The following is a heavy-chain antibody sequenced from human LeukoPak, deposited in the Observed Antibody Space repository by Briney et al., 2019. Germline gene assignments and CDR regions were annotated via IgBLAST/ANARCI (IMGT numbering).Heavy chain of an antibody. CDR2: IKEDGSEK. V-gene: IGHV3-7*04. D-gene: IGHD1-26*01. J-gene: IGHJ5*02. CDR1: GFTFSTYW. Sequence: PGGSLRLSCAASGFTFSTYWMSWVRQAPGKGLEWVANIKEDGSEKYYVDSVKGRFTISRDNAKNSLYLQMNSLRAEDRAVYYCAREVQGGATALDLWGQGTLVTVSS. CDR3: AREVQGGATALDL.